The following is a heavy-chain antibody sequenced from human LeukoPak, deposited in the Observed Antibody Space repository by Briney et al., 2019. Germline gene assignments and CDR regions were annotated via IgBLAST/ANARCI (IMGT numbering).Heavy chain of an antibody. J-gene: IGHJ4*02. D-gene: IGHD1-26*01. CDR1: GFTFSSYE. V-gene: IGHV3-48*03. Sequence: GGSLRLSCAASGFTFSSYEMNWVRQAPGKGLEWVSYISSSGTIYYADSVKGRFTISRDNVKNSVYLQMNSPRVEDTGVYYCARWGVGDYWGQGTLVTVSS. CDR2: ISSSGTI. CDR3: ARWGVGDY.